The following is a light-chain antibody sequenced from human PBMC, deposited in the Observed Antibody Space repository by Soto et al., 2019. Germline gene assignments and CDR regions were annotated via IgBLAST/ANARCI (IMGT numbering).Light chain of an antibody. CDR3: CSYTSSSSVV. CDR2: EVS. Sequence: QSALTQPASVSGSPGQSITISCTGTSSDVGGYNYVSWYQQHPGKAPKVMIYEVSIRPSGVSNRFSGSKSGNTASLTISGLQAEDEADYYCCSYTSSSSVVFGGGTKLTVL. V-gene: IGLV2-14*01. CDR1: SSDVGGYNY. J-gene: IGLJ2*01.